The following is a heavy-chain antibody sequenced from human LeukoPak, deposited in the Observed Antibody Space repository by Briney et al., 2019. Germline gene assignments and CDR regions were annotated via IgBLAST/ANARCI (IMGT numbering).Heavy chain of an antibody. CDR1: GFTVSSNY. CDR3: AREDAGVLGVSCPFDY. CDR2: ITGSSSYI. V-gene: IGHV3-21*01. Sequence: GGSLRLSCAASGFTVSSNYMSWVRQAPGKGLEWVSSITGSSSYIYYADSVKGRFTISRDNAKNSLYLQMNSLRAEDTAVYYCAREDAGVLGVSCPFDYWGQGTLVTVSS. D-gene: IGHD2-15*01. J-gene: IGHJ4*02.